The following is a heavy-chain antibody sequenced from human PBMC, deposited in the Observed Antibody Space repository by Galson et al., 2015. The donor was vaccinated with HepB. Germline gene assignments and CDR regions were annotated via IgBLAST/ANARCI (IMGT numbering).Heavy chain of an antibody. CDR1: GYTFTGYY. CDR2: INPNSGGT. CDR3: AREYGYWYFDL. V-gene: IGHV1-2*02. Sequence: SVKVSCKASGYTFTGYYMHWVRQAPGQGLEWMGWINPNSGGTNCAQKSQGRVTMTRDTSISTAYMELSRLRSDDTAAYYCAREYGYWYFDLWGRGTLVTVSS. D-gene: IGHD4-17*01. J-gene: IGHJ2*01.